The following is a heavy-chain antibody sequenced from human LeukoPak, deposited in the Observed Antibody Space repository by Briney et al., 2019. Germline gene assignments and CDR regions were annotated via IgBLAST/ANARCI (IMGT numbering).Heavy chain of an antibody. V-gene: IGHV6-1*01. J-gene: IGHJ5*02. CDR2: TYYRSKWYS. Sequence: SQTLSLTCAISGDSVSSNSAAWNWIRQSPSRGLEWLGRTYYRSKWYSDYAVSVKSRITINPDTSKNQFSLQLNSVTPEDTAVYYCASSRYSGYDFGWFDPWGQGTLVTVSS. CDR3: ASSRYSGYDFGWFDP. D-gene: IGHD5-12*01. CDR1: GDSVSSNSAA.